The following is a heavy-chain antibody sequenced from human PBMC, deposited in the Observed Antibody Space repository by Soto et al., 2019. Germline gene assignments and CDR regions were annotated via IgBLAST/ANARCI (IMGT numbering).Heavy chain of an antibody. J-gene: IGHJ4*02. V-gene: IGHV3-48*02. CDR2: ISTSGATR. CDR3: ARFFGSGFDY. CDR1: GFTFSADS. Sequence: GGSLRLSCVASGFTFSADSMNLVRQAPGKGLEWVAHISTSGATRYYADSVKGRFTISRDNAKTSLYLQMDSLRNEDTAVYYCARFFGSGFDYWGQGTLVTSPQ. D-gene: IGHD6-19*01.